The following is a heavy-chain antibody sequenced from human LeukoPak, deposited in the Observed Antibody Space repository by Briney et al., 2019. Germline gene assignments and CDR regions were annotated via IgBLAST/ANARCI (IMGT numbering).Heavy chain of an antibody. J-gene: IGHJ4*02. CDR3: GRTGDLSDY. D-gene: IGHD7-27*01. CDR2: IKQDGSGK. CDR1: GFTFSDYW. V-gene: IGHV3-7*01. Sequence: GGSLRLSCAASGFTFSDYWMNWVRQAPGKGLEWVANIKQDGSGKFYVDSVKGRFTISRGNAKDSLYLQMNSLRAEDTAVYYCGRTGDLSDYWGQGTLVTVSS.